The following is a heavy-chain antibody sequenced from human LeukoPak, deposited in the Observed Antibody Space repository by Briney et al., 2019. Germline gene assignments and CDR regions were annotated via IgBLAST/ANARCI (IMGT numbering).Heavy chain of an antibody. CDR1: AYTFTGYY. D-gene: IGHD6-19*01. Sequence: GASVKVYCKASAYTFTGYYMHWVRQAPGQGLEWMGWIYPNSGGTNYAQKFQGRVTMTRDTSISTAYMELSRLRSDDTAVYYCARSEQFPYYMDVWGKGTTVTVSS. CDR3: ARSEQFPYYMDV. CDR2: IYPNSGGT. V-gene: IGHV1-2*02. J-gene: IGHJ6*03.